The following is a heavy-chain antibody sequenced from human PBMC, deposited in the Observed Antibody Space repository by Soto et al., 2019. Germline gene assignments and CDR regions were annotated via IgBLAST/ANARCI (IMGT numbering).Heavy chain of an antibody. J-gene: IGHJ4*02. Sequence: PSETLSLTCTVSGYSISSGSYWAWIRQPPGKGPEWIASIYHGGTTFYNPSLKSRITISVDTSNNQFSLKLTSVTAADTAVYYCARHAAYDSVWGKSDGSDYWGQGTLVTVSS. V-gene: IGHV4-38-2*02. CDR1: GYSISSGSY. CDR3: ARHAAYDSVWGKSDGSDY. CDR2: IYHGGTT. D-gene: IGHD3-16*01.